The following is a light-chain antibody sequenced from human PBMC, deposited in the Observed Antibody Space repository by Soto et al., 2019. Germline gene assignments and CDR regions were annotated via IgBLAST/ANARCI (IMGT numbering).Light chain of an antibody. J-gene: IGLJ2*01. CDR1: SSNIEKNY. CDR2: SND. Sequence: QSVLTQPPSASGTPGQRLTISCSGDSSNIEKNYVYWYRQLPGTAPKLLIYSNDQRPSGVPDRFSASKSGTSASLAISGLRSGDEAYYYCAAWDDSLSGHVLFGGGTQLTVL. CDR3: AAWDDSLSGHVL. V-gene: IGLV1-47*01.